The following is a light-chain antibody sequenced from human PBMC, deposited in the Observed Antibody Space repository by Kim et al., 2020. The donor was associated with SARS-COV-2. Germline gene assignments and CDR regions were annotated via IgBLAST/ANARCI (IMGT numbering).Light chain of an antibody. V-gene: IGKV3-20*01. CDR3: QQYGSSPRT. CDR1: QSVGNNY. Sequence: PPGDRATLSCRASQSVGNNYLAWYHQKPGQAPRLLIYGASSRANGVPDRFSGSGSGTDFTLTISRLEPEDFAVYYCQQYGSSPRTFGQGTKVDIK. J-gene: IGKJ1*01. CDR2: GAS.